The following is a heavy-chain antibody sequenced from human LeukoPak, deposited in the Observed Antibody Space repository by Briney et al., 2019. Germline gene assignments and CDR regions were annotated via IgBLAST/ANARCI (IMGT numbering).Heavy chain of an antibody. CDR3: TTEGGWSFYFDY. J-gene: IGHJ4*02. Sequence: NPGGSLRLSCAASGFTFNNPWMSWVRQAPGKGLEWVGRIKSKTDGGTPDYAAPVKGRFTISRDDSKNTLYLQMNSLKTEDTAVYCCTTEGGWSFYFDYWGQGTLVTVSS. CDR2: IKSKTDGGTP. V-gene: IGHV3-15*01. D-gene: IGHD2-15*01. CDR1: GFTFNNPW.